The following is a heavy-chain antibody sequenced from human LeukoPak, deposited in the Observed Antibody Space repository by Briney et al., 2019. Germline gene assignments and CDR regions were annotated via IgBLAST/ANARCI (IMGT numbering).Heavy chain of an antibody. CDR3: ARLIPGTTGLRKNYFDY. Sequence: SETLSLTCTVSGDSISSSYWNWIRQTPGKGLEWIGYISASGNTNYNPSLKSRIIISVGMSKNQFSLKLSSVTAADTAVYYCARLIPGTTGLRKNYFDYWGQGTLVTVSS. D-gene: IGHD1-20*01. J-gene: IGHJ4*02. V-gene: IGHV4-4*09. CDR1: GDSISSSY. CDR2: ISASGNT.